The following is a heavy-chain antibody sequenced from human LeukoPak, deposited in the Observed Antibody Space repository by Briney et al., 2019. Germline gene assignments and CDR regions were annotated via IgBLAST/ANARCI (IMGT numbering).Heavy chain of an antibody. Sequence: GASLRLSCAASGFTFSSYGMSWVRQAPGKGLEWVSGISGGDSTYYAASVKGRFTISRDNSKNTLYLQMNSLKTEDTAVYYCSTCPTPSCYRGDYWGQGTLVTVSS. J-gene: IGHJ4*02. CDR3: STCPTPSCYRGDY. CDR1: GFTFSSYG. V-gene: IGHV3-23*01. CDR2: ISGGDST. D-gene: IGHD2-2*01.